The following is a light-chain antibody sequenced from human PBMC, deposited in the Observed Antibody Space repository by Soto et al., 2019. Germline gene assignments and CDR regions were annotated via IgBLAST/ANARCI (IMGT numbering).Light chain of an antibody. V-gene: IGKV3-20*01. Sequence: EVVLTQSPGTLSLSPGERATLSCRASQSVADSYLAWYQQKPGRAPRLLFYAATRRATGIPDRFSGSGSGTDFPLTISTLDPDDFAVYYCQQYNNWPPWTFGQGNKVEIK. J-gene: IGKJ1*01. CDR2: AAT. CDR3: QQYNNWPPWT. CDR1: QSVADSY.